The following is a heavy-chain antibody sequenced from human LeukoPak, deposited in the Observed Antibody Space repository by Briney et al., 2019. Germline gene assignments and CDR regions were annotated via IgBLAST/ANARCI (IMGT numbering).Heavy chain of an antibody. V-gene: IGHV3-23*01. D-gene: IGHD5-24*01. CDR2: ISASGGST. Sequence: GGSLRLSCAASGFTFTSYAMSWVRRAPGKGLEWVSGISASGGSTYYADSVKGRFTISRDNSKNTLYLQMNSLRAEDAAVYYCAKDGMATISYYFDYWGQGTLVTVSS. J-gene: IGHJ4*02. CDR1: GFTFTSYA. CDR3: AKDGMATISYYFDY.